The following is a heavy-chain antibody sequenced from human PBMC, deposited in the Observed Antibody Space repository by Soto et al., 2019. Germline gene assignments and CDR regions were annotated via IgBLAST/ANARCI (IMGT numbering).Heavy chain of an antibody. V-gene: IGHV3-66*01. CDR1: GFTVSISY. J-gene: IGHJ4*02. CDR3: AKRKFCPSTTCCDF. CDR2: IYSGGET. D-gene: IGHD2-2*01. Sequence: EVQLVESGGDLVQPGGSLRLSCAASGFTVSISYMSWVRQVPGKGLEWVSIIYSGGETYYADSVKGRFIISRDNSKNTLHLQMNSLRGEDTGVYYCAKRKFCPSTTCCDFWGQGTLVTVSS.